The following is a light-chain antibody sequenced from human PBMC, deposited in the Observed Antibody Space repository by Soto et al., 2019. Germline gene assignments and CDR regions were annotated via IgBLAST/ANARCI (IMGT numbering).Light chain of an antibody. V-gene: IGLV2-11*01. Sequence: QSALTQPRSVSGSPGQSVTISCTGTSSDVGGYNFVSWYQQHPGKAPKLIISDVSVRPSGVPDRFSGSKSANTASLSISGLQGEDEAENFCCSYAGSYTLLFGGGTKLTVL. CDR2: DVS. CDR3: CSYAGSYTLL. J-gene: IGLJ2*01. CDR1: SSDVGGYNF.